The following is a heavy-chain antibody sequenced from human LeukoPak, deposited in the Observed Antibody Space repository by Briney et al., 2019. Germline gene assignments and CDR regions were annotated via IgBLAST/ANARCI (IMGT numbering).Heavy chain of an antibody. D-gene: IGHD3-10*01. CDR2: ISSSSSYI. J-gene: IGHJ4*02. CDR3: ARDEYYGSGSYPEPFDY. V-gene: IGHV3-21*01. CDR1: GFTFSSYS. Sequence: PGGSLRLSCAASGFTFSSYSMNWVRQAPGKGLEWVSSISSSSSYIYYADSVKGRFTISRDNAKNSLYLQMNSLRAEDTAVYYCARDEYYGSGSYPEPFDYWGQGTLVTVSS.